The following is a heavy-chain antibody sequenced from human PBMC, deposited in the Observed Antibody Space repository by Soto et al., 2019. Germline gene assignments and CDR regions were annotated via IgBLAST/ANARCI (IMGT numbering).Heavy chain of an antibody. CDR2: ISGSGGST. CDR3: AKDRDGYKTFDY. J-gene: IGHJ4*02. Sequence: EVQLLESGGGLVQPGGSPRLSCAASGFTFSSYAMSWVRQAPGKGLEWVSAISGSGGSTYYADSVKGRFTISRDNSKNTLYLQMNSLRAEDTAVYYCAKDRDGYKTFDYWGQGTLVTVSS. D-gene: IGHD5-12*01. CDR1: GFTFSSYA. V-gene: IGHV3-23*01.